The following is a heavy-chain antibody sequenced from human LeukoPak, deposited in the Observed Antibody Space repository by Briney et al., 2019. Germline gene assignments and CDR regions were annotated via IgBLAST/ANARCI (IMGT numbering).Heavy chain of an antibody. D-gene: IGHD3-3*01. Sequence: GGSLRLSCAASGFTFSSYSMNWVRQAPGKGLEWVSYISNSSSTIYYADSVKGRFTISRDNSKNTLYLQMNSLRAEDTAIYYCARDERLLSFLKWGQGTLVTVSS. CDR2: ISNSSSTI. V-gene: IGHV3-48*01. CDR3: ARDERLLSFLK. CDR1: GFTFSSYS. J-gene: IGHJ4*02.